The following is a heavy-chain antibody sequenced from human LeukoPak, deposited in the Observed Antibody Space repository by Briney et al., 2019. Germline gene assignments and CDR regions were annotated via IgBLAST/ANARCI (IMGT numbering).Heavy chain of an antibody. CDR3: ARAETEYYYYYVDV. Sequence: GASVKVSCKASGGTFSSYAISWVRQAPGQGLEWMGGIIPTFGTANYAQKFQGRVTITADKSTSTAYMELSSLRSEDTAVYYCARAETEYYYYYVDVWGKGTTVTVSS. V-gene: IGHV1-69*06. CDR1: GGTFSSYA. J-gene: IGHJ6*03. CDR2: IIPTFGTA.